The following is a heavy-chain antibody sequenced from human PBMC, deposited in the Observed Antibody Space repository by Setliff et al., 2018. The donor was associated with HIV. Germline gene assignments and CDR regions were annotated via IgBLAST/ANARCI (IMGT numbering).Heavy chain of an antibody. CDR2: ISYTGTT. D-gene: IGHD3-10*01. J-gene: IGHJ4*02. CDR3: ARSIYGSGTYPLDV. CDR1: GGSISNYY. V-gene: IGHV4-59*01. Sequence: SETLSLTCTVSGGSISNYYWSWIRQPPGKGLEWIGYISYTGTTKYNPSLKSRVTISVDTSKNQFSVRLSSVSAADTAVYYCARSIYGSGTYPLDVWGPGTLVTVSS.